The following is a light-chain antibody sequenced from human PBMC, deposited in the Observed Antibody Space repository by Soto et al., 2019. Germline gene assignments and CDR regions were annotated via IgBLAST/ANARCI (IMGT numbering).Light chain of an antibody. CDR2: GAS. V-gene: IGKV3-20*01. CDR3: QLYSSSPRT. Sequence: EIVLTQSPGTLSLSPGERATLSCRASQSVSSSYLAWYQQKPGQAPRLLIYGASSRATGIPDRFSGSGSGTDFTLTIIRLEPEDFAVYYSQLYSSSPRTFVQWTKVEI. J-gene: IGKJ1*01. CDR1: QSVSSSY.